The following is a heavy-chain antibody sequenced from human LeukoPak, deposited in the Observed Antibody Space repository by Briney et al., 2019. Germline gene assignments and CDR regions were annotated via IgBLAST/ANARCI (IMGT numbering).Heavy chain of an antibody. J-gene: IGHJ5*02. D-gene: IGHD6-13*01. CDR2: IYYTGST. Sequence: SETLSLTCTVSGGSISTYYWSWIRQPPGKGLENIGYIYYTGSTNYNPSLKSRVTISVDTSKNQFSLKLSSVTAADTAVYYCARVLYSSSWYPDWFDPWGQGTLVTVSS. CDR3: ARVLYSSSWYPDWFDP. CDR1: GGSISTYY. V-gene: IGHV4-59*01.